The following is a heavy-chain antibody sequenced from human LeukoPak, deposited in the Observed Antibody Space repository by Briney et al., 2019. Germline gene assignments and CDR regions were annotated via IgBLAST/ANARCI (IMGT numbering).Heavy chain of an antibody. Sequence: GGSLRLSCAASGFTFSSYGMHWVRQAPGKGLEWVSVIYSGGSTYYADSVKGRFTISRDNSKNTLYLQMNSLRAEDTAVYYCAKDHGSGSYYYWGQGTLVTVSS. CDR2: IYSGGST. V-gene: IGHV3-NL1*01. CDR1: GFTFSSYG. CDR3: AKDHGSGSYYY. J-gene: IGHJ4*02. D-gene: IGHD3-10*01.